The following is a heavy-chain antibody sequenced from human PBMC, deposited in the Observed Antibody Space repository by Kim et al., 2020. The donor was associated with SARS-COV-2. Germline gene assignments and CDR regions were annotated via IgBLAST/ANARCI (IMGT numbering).Heavy chain of an antibody. CDR3: ARALTTRNSSGLFDY. V-gene: IGHV3-21*01. J-gene: IGHJ4*02. D-gene: IGHD6-19*01. Sequence: DAVKGRFTISKDNAKNSLYLQMNSLRAEDTAVYYCARALTTRNSSGLFDYWGQGTLVTVSS.